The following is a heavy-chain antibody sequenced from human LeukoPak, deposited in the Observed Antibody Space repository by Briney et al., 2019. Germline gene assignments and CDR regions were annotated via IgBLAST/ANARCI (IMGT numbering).Heavy chain of an antibody. Sequence: ASVKVSCKASGYTFTNDYIHWVRQAPGQGLEWMGISSPSGGSTSYAQKFQGRVTMTRDMSTSTVYMELSSLRSEDTAVYYCARDRSNYAYYYYGMDVWGQGTTVTVSS. D-gene: IGHD4-11*01. CDR1: GYTFTNDY. J-gene: IGHJ6*02. CDR2: SSPSGGST. V-gene: IGHV1-46*01. CDR3: ARDRSNYAYYYYGMDV.